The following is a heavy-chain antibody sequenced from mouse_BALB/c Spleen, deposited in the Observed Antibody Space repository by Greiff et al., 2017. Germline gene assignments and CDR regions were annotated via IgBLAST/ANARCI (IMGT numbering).Heavy chain of an antibody. Sequence: VKLVESGGGLVKPGGSLKLSCAASGFTFSSYAMSWVRQTPEKRLEWVATISSGGSYTYYPDSVKGRFTISRDNAKNTLYLQMSSLRSEDTAMYYCASATVDAMDYWGQGTSVTVSS. CDR2: ISSGGSYT. J-gene: IGHJ4*01. CDR1: GFTFSSYA. V-gene: IGHV5-9-3*01. D-gene: IGHD1-1*01. CDR3: ASATVDAMDY.